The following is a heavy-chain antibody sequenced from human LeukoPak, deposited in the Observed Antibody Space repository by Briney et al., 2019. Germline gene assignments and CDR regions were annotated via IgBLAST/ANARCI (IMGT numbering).Heavy chain of an antibody. Sequence: GGSLRLSCAASGFTFSHYEMNWVRQAPGKGLEFIAYISHSGNIIYYADSVKGRFTISRDNAKNSLYLQMNSLRAEDTAVYYCARVVGRDYYYYYYMDVWGKGTTVTVSS. J-gene: IGHJ6*03. V-gene: IGHV3-48*03. CDR3: ARVVGRDYYYYYYMDV. CDR1: GFTFSHYE. CDR2: ISHSGNII. D-gene: IGHD2-2*01.